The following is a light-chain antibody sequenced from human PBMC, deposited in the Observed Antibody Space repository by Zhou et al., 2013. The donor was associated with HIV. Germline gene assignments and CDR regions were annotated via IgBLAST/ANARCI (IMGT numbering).Light chain of an antibody. CDR3: QQYSSYPFT. J-gene: IGKJ3*01. V-gene: IGKV1D-16*01. CDR2: SAS. CDR1: QDIDSW. Sequence: DIQMTQSPSSVSASIGDRVTITCRASQDIDSWVAWYQQKPGKAPKLLIYSASTLQSGVPSRFSGSGSGTEFTLTISSLQPEDFATYYCQQYSSYPFTFGPGTKVDIK.